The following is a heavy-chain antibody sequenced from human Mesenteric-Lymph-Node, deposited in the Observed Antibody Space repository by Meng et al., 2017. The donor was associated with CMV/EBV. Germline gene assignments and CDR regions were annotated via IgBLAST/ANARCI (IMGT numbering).Heavy chain of an antibody. Sequence: VQPTQCGGGLLKPSETLSLTCAGYGGSFSGYYWSWVRQPPGKGLEWIGEINHSGSTNYNPSLKSRVTISVDTSKNQFSLKLSSVTAADTAVYYCARHQRWLKSEGGFNYWGQGTLVTVSS. J-gene: IGHJ4*02. CDR3: ARHQRWLKSEGGFNY. CDR1: GGSFSGYY. D-gene: IGHD4-23*01. CDR2: INHSGST. V-gene: IGHV4-34*01.